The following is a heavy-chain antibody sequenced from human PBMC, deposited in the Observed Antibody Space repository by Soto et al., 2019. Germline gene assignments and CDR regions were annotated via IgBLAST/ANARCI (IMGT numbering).Heavy chain of an antibody. J-gene: IGHJ6*02. Sequence: QVQPVQSGAEVKKPGASVKVSCKASGYTFTGYYMHWVRQAPGQGLEWMGWINPNSGGTNYAQKFQGWVTMTRDTSISTAYMELSRLRSDDTAVYYCAREFEDSYGYYYYYGMDVWGQGTTVTVSS. CDR3: AREFEDSYGYYYYYGMDV. CDR2: INPNSGGT. V-gene: IGHV1-2*04. CDR1: GYTFTGYY. D-gene: IGHD5-18*01.